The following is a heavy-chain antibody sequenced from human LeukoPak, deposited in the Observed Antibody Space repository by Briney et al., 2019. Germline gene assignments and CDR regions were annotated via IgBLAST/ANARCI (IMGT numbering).Heavy chain of an antibody. CDR1: GYTFTSYD. D-gene: IGHD2-2*02. CDR2: MNPNSGNT. J-gene: IGHJ5*02. V-gene: IGHV1-8*01. CDR3: ARGQGYQLPYSRFDP. Sequence: ASVKVSCKASGYTFTSYDINWVRQATGQGLEWMGWMNPNSGNTGYAQKFQGRVTMTRNTSISTAYMELSSLRSEDTAVYYCARGQGYQLPYSRFDPWGQGTLVTVSS.